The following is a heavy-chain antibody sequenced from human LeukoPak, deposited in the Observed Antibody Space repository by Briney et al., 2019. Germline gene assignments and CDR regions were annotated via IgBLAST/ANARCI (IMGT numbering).Heavy chain of an antibody. Sequence: ASVKVSCKASRYTFTGYYMHRVRQAPGKGLEWMGWINPNSGGTKYAQKFQGRVMITADNSTSTAYMELSSLRSEATAVYYCAREAITIFGVVRTQTTYGPHRFDPWGQGTLVTVSS. V-gene: IGHV1-2*02. CDR3: AREAITIFGVVRTQTTYGPHRFDP. CDR2: INPNSGGT. D-gene: IGHD3-3*01. CDR1: RYTFTGYY. J-gene: IGHJ5*02.